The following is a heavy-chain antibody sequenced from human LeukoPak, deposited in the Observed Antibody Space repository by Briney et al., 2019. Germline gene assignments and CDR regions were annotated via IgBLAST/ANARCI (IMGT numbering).Heavy chain of an antibody. CDR2: IYTSGST. V-gene: IGHV4-4*07. CDR1: GGSISSYY. CDR3: ARGVVLRYFDWLLFNWFDP. Sequence: SETLSLTCTVSGGSISSYYWSWIRQPAGKGLEWIGRIYTSGSTNYNPSLKSRVTMSVDTSKNQFSLKLSSVTAADTAVYYCARGVVLRYFDWLLFNWFDPWGQGTLVTVSS. D-gene: IGHD3-9*01. J-gene: IGHJ5*02.